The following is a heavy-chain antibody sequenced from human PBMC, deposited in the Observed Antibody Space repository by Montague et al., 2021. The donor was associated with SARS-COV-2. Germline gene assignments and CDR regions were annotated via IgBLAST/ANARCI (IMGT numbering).Heavy chain of an antibody. CDR1: GGSISSYY. J-gene: IGHJ4*02. D-gene: IGHD2-15*01. V-gene: IGHV4-59*08. Sequence: SETLSLTCTVSGGSISSYYWSWIRQPPGKGLEWIGYIYYSGSTNYNPSLKSGVTISVDTSKNQFSLKLSSVTAADTAVYYCARRALGNCSGGSCYSAFDYWGQGTLVTVSS. CDR2: IYYSGST. CDR3: ARRALGNCSGGSCYSAFDY.